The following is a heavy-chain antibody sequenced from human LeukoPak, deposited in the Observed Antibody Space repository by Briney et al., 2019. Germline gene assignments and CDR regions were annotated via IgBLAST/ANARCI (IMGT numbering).Heavy chain of an antibody. CDR2: IYTSGST. J-gene: IGHJ4*02. D-gene: IGHD3-3*01. Sequence: SETLSLTCTVSGGSISSYYWSWIRQPAGKGLEWIGRIYTSGSTNYNPSLKSRVTMSVDTSKNQFSLKLSSVTAADTAVYYCARDAEGDVSIFGVVTSYYFDYWGQGTLVTVSS. CDR3: ARDAEGDVSIFGVVTSYYFDY. V-gene: IGHV4-4*07. CDR1: GGSISSYY.